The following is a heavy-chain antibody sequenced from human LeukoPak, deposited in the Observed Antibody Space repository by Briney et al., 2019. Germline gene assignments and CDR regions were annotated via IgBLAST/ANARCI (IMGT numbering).Heavy chain of an antibody. D-gene: IGHD6-6*01. Sequence: PGGSLRLSCAASGFTFSSYSMNWVRQAPGKGLEWVSAISGSGGSTYYADSVKGRFTISRDNSKNTLYLQMNSLRAEDTAVYYCAKDLQKYSSSGFDYWGQGTLVTVSS. V-gene: IGHV3-23*01. CDR1: GFTFSSYS. CDR3: AKDLQKYSSSGFDY. CDR2: ISGSGGST. J-gene: IGHJ4*02.